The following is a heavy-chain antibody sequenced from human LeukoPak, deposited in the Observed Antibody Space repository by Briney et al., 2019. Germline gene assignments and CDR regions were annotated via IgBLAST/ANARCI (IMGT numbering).Heavy chain of an antibody. CDR2: INHSGST. J-gene: IGHJ4*02. Sequence: SETLSLTCAVYGGTFSGYYWSWIRQPPGKRLEWIGEINHSGSTNYNPSLKSRVTISVDTSKNQFSLKLSSVTAADTAVYYCARGRGGYSSGWYGGHYFDYWGQGTLVTVSS. D-gene: IGHD6-19*01. V-gene: IGHV4-34*01. CDR1: GGTFSGYY. CDR3: ARGRGGYSSGWYGGHYFDY.